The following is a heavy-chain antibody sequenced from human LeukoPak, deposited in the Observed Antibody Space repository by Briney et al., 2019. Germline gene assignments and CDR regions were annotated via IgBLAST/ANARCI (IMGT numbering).Heavy chain of an antibody. CDR3: ARDPARPNILTAFDY. V-gene: IGHV4-34*01. D-gene: IGHD3-9*01. CDR1: GGSFSGYY. J-gene: IGHJ4*02. CDR2: INHSGST. Sequence: SETLSLTCAVYGGSFSGYYWSWIRQPPGKGLEWIGEINHSGSTNYNPSLKSRVTISVDTSKNQFSLKLSSVTAADTAVYYCARDPARPNILTAFDYWGQGTLVTVSS.